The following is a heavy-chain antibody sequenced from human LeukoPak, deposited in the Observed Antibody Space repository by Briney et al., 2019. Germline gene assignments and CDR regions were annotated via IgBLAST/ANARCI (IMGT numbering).Heavy chain of an antibody. CDR3: ARSEAYYDSSGCEPYYYYGMDV. CDR2: IYYSGST. D-gene: IGHD3-22*01. Sequence: PSETLSLTCTVSGGSISSYYWSWIRQPPGKGLEWIGYIYYSGSTNYNPSLKSRVTISVDTSKNQFSLKLSSVTAADTAVYYCARSEAYYDSSGCEPYYYYGMDVWGQGTTVTVSS. CDR1: GGSISSYY. J-gene: IGHJ6*02. V-gene: IGHV4-59*01.